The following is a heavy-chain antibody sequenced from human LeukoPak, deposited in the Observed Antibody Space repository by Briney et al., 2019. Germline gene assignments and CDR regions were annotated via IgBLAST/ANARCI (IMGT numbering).Heavy chain of an antibody. CDR1: GGSISSYY. CDR3: VTYYFDSSGPKKNY. J-gene: IGHJ4*02. CDR2: IYYSGST. V-gene: IGHV4-59*12. Sequence: SETLSLTCTVSGGSISSYYWSWIRQPPGKGLEWIGYIYYSGSTNYNPSLKSRVTISVDTSKNQFSLKLSSVTAADTAVYYCVTYYFDSSGPKKNYWGQGTLVTVSS. D-gene: IGHD3-22*01.